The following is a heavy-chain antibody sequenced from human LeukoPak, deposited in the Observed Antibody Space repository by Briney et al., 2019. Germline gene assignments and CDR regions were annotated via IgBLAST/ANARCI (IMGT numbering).Heavy chain of an antibody. D-gene: IGHD3-22*01. Sequence: GGSLRLSCAASGFTFSSYSMNWVRQAPGKGLEWVSSISSSSYIYYADSVKGRFAISRDNAKNSLYLQMNSLRAEDTAVYYCARAGRTMIVVVSSAFGIWGQGTMVTVSS. CDR3: ARAGRTMIVVVSSAFGI. CDR1: GFTFSSYS. CDR2: ISSSSYI. V-gene: IGHV3-21*01. J-gene: IGHJ3*02.